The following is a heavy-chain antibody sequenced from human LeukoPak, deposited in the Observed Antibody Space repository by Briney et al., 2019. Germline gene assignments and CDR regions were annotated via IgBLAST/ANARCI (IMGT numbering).Heavy chain of an antibody. CDR1: GYTFTSYY. D-gene: IGHD3-22*01. CDR2: INPSGGST. J-gene: IGHJ5*02. V-gene: IGHV1-46*01. CDR3: ARVGSDYYDTTPWFDP. Sequence: ASVKVSCKASGYTFTSYYTHWVRQAPGQGLEWMGIINPSGGSTSYAQKFQGRVTMTRDMSTSTVYMELSSLRSEDTAVYYCARVGSDYYDTTPWFDPWGQGTLVTVSS.